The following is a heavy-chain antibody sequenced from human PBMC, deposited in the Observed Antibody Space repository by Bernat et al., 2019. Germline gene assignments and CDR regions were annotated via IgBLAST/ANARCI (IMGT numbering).Heavy chain of an antibody. D-gene: IGHD5-18*01. CDR3: ARVNVALRGYSYGLFDY. V-gene: IGHV1-69*01. Sequence: GIFSSYAISWVRQAPGQGLEWMGGIIPIFGTANYAQKFQGRVTITADESTSTAYMELSSLRSEDTAVYYCARVNVALRGYSYGLFDYWGQG. J-gene: IGHJ4*02. CDR1: GIFSSYA. CDR2: IIPIFGTA.